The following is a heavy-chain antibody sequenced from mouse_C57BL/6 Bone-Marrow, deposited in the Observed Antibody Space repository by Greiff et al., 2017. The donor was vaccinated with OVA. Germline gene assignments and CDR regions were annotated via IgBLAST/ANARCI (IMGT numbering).Heavy chain of an antibody. V-gene: IGHV1-54*01. CDR2: INPGSGGT. Sequence: QVQLQQSGAELVRPGTSVKVSCKASGYAFTNYLIEWVKQRPGQGLEWIGVINPGSGGTNYNEQFKGKATLTADKSSSTAYMQLSSLTSEDSAVYFCARATVVARGDYWGQGTTLTVSS. D-gene: IGHD1-1*01. J-gene: IGHJ2*01. CDR3: ARATVVARGDY. CDR1: GYAFTNYL.